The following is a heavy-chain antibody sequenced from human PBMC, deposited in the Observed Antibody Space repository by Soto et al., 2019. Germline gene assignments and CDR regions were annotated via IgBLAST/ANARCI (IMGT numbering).Heavy chain of an antibody. Sequence: QVQLQQWGAGLLKPSETLSLTCAVYGGSFSGYYWSWIRQPPGKGLEWIGEINHSGSTSYNPSLKIRVAISGDTPNNHFSPKLSSVTAADLAVYYFAGGRPARFLGALRGQGTLVTVCS. V-gene: IGHV4-34*01. CDR3: AGGRPARFLGAL. J-gene: IGHJ4*02. D-gene: IGHD3-3*01. CDR1: GGSFSGYY. CDR2: INHSGST.